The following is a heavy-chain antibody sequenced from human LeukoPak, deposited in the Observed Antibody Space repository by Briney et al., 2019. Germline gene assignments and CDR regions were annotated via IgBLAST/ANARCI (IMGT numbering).Heavy chain of an antibody. J-gene: IGHJ4*02. Sequence: PSETLSLTCTIFGDSISIYYWSWIRQPAGKGLEWIGRISANGRSNYKSSLKGRLTMSLDMSKAQFSLNLRSVTAADTAIYYCAREYGDFDYWGQGILVTVSS. CDR3: AREYGDFDY. V-gene: IGHV4-4*07. CDR1: GDSISIYY. CDR2: ISANGRS. D-gene: IGHD4-17*01.